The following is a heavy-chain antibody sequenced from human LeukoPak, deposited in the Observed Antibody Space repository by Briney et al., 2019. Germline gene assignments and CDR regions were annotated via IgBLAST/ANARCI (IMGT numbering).Heavy chain of an antibody. J-gene: IGHJ5*02. Sequence: SVKVSCKASGGTFSSYAISWVRQAPGQGLEWMGGIIPIFGTANYAQKFQGRVTITADESTSTAYMELSSLRSEGTAVYYCARDRQVVPAAINYDWFDPWGQGTLVTVSS. D-gene: IGHD2-2*02. CDR1: GGTFSSYA. V-gene: IGHV1-69*13. CDR3: ARDRQVVPAAINYDWFDP. CDR2: IIPIFGTA.